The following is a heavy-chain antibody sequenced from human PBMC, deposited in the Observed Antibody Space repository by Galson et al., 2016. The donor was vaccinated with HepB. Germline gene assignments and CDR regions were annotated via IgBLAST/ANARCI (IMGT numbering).Heavy chain of an antibody. CDR1: GFRFSDYW. J-gene: IGHJ3*02. CDR2: IKRDGNHK. D-gene: IGHD5-12*01. V-gene: IGHV3-7*03. Sequence: SLRLSCAASGFRFSDYWMAWVRQAPGKGLEWVADIKRDGNHKEYAESVRGRFTISRDNAEASVYLQMNSLRAEDTAIYYCAIDTNDYRRSNNYWGAFDIWGQGTVVTVSS. CDR3: AIDTNDYRRSNNYWGAFDI.